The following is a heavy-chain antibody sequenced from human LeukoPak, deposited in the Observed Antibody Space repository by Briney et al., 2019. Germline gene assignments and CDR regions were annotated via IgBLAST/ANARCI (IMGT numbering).Heavy chain of an antibody. CDR1: GYTFTSYD. D-gene: IGHD2-21*01. CDR2: MNPNSGNT. V-gene: IGHV1-8*03. CDR3: TRGGVAYCGGDCSPIWFDP. J-gene: IGHJ5*02. Sequence: ASVKVSCKASGYTFTSYDINWVRQATGQGLEWMGWMNPNSGNTGYAQKFQGRVTITRNTSISPAYMELSSLRSEDTAVYYCTRGGVAYCGGDCSPIWFDPWGQGTLVTVSS.